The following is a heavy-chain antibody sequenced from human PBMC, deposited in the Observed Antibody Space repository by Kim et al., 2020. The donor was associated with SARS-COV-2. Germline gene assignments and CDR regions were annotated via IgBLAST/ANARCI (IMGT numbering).Heavy chain of an antibody. D-gene: IGHD6-13*01. CDR2: LSGGVT. V-gene: IGHV3-23*01. Sequence: GSLRLSCAASGFTFRNYAMCWVRQAPGKGLEWVSALSGGVTYYADSVKGRFTISRDNSMNTLYLEMNSLRPEDTAWYYCAKDLRLPAAGEEFDFWGQGTLVTVSS. CDR3: AKDLRLPAAGEEFDF. J-gene: IGHJ4*02. CDR1: GFTFRNYA.